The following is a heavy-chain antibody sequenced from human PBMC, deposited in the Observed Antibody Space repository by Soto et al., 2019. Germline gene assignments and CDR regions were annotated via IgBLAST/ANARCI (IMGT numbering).Heavy chain of an antibody. CDR2: IIPSLGAA. J-gene: IGHJ6*02. V-gene: IGHV1-69*13. Sequence: AASVKVSCEASEGSFRDYVISWVRQGPGQGLDWMGGIIPSLGAAHYAQRFEGRVRITADGSTSTAFMEVTSLRSEDTAVYYCARGERAVANRVGMDFWGQGTSVTVS. CDR1: EGSFRDYV. D-gene: IGHD6-19*01. CDR3: ARGERAVANRVGMDF.